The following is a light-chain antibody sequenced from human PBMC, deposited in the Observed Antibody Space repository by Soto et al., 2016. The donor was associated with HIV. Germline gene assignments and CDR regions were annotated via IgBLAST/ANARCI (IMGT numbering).Light chain of an antibody. V-gene: IGLV3-21*02. CDR1: NIGGKN. CDR2: DDK. Sequence: SYVLTQPPSVSVAPGQTARITCGGNNIGGKNVHWYQQRPGQAPLPVVYDDKVRPSGIPERFSGSNSGNTAILTISRVEAGDEADYYCQVWDSSSDYSGVFGGGTKLTVL. CDR3: QVWDSSSDYSGV. J-gene: IGLJ3*02.